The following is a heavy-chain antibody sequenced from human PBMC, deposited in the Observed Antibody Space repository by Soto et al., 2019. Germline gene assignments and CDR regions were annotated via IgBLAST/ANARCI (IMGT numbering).Heavy chain of an antibody. Sequence: EVQLVESGGGLVKPGGSLRLSCAASGFTFSSYSMNWFRQAPGKGLEWVSSISSSSSYIYYADSVKGRFTISRDNAKNSLYLQMNSLRAEDTAVYYCAREGVYCSGGSCYSRGDYWGQGTLVTVSS. V-gene: IGHV3-21*01. CDR2: ISSSSSYI. D-gene: IGHD2-15*01. J-gene: IGHJ4*02. CDR1: GFTFSSYS. CDR3: AREGVYCSGGSCYSRGDY.